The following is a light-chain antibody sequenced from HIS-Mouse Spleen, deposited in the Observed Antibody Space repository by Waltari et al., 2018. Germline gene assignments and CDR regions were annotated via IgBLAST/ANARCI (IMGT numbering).Light chain of an antibody. CDR2: KTS. CDR1: QSISSW. Sequence: DVQMAQTPPTLSASVGDRVSITCRASQSISSWVAWYQQKPAKAPKVLVYKTSSLASGVPSRFSGSGSGTEFTLSFSSLQRDDFATYYCQKYTSYSRTFGQGTKVEIE. V-gene: IGKV1-5*03. J-gene: IGKJ1*01. CDR3: QKYTSYSRT.